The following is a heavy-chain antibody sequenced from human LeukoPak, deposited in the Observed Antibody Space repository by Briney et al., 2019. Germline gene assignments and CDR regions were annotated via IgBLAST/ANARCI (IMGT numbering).Heavy chain of an antibody. Sequence: ASVKVSCKASGFTFTGYYMHWVRQAPGQGLEWMGWINPNSGGTNYAQKFQGRVTMTRDTSISTAYMELSRLRSDDTAVYYCARAGWLSHYFDYWGQGTLVTVSS. D-gene: IGHD3-22*01. CDR1: GFTFTGYY. V-gene: IGHV1-2*02. CDR2: INPNSGGT. J-gene: IGHJ4*02. CDR3: ARAGWLSHYFDY.